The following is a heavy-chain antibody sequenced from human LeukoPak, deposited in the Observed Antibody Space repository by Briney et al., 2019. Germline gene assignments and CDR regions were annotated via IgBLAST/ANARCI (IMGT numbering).Heavy chain of an antibody. CDR3: AKDPTEYSSPNWFDP. D-gene: IGHD6-6*01. CDR2: ISGSGGST. J-gene: IGHJ5*02. V-gene: IGHV3-23*01. CDR1: GFSLTSSA. Sequence: GGSLRLSCAASGFSLTSSAMNWVRQAPGKGLEWVSAISGSGGSTYYADSVKGRFTISRDNSKNTLYLQMNSLRAEDTAVYYCAKDPTEYSSPNWFDPWGQGTLVTVSS.